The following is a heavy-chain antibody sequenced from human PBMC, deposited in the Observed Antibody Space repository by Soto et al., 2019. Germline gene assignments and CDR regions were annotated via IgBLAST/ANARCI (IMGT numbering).Heavy chain of an antibody. CDR3: ARGRQIFGVVIGPQMDV. CDR1: GYTFTSYD. J-gene: IGHJ6*02. Sequence: ASVKVSCKASGYTFTSYDINWVRQATGQGFEWMGWMNPNSGNTGYAQKFQGRVTMTRNTSISTAYMELSSLRSEDTAVYYCARGRQIFGVVIGPQMDVWGQGTTVTVSS. CDR2: MNPNSGNT. V-gene: IGHV1-8*01. D-gene: IGHD3-3*01.